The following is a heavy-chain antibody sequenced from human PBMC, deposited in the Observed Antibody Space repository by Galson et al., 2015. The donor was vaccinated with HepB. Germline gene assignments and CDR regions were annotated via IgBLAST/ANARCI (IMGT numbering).Heavy chain of an antibody. CDR1: GGTFSSYA. CDR2: INPNSGGT. Sequence: SVKVSCKASGGTFSSYAISWVRQAPGQGLEWMGRINPNSGGTNYAQKFQGRVTMTRDTSISTAYMELSRLRSDDTAVYYCARWGGGDPPFRYYYYYMDVWGKGTTVTVSS. CDR3: ARWGGGDPPFRYYYYYMDV. J-gene: IGHJ6*03. V-gene: IGHV1-2*06. D-gene: IGHD2-21*02.